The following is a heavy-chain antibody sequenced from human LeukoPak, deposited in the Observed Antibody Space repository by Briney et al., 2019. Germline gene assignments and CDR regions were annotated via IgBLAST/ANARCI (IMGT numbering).Heavy chain of an antibody. CDR2: ISSSSSTI. D-gene: IGHD1-26*01. Sequence: PGGSPRLSCAASGFTFSSYSMNWVRQAPGKGLEWVSYISSSSSTIYYADSVEGRFTISRDNAKNSLYLQMNSLRAEDTAVYYCASEELMYSGSYWDYWGQGTLVTVSS. V-gene: IGHV3-48*01. J-gene: IGHJ4*02. CDR1: GFTFSSYS. CDR3: ASEELMYSGSYWDY.